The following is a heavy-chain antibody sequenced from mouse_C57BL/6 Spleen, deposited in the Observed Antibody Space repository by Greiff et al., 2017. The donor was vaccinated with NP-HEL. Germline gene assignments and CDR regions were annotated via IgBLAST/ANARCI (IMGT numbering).Heavy chain of an antibody. J-gene: IGHJ2*01. CDR2: ISDGGSYT. Sequence: DVQLQESGGGLVKPGGSLKLSCAASGFTFSSYAMSWVRQTPEKRLEWVATISDGGSYTYYPDNVKGRFTISRDNAKNNLYLQMSHLKSEDTAMYYCARDQRLRRGMGYFDYWGQGTTLTVSS. D-gene: IGHD2-4*01. V-gene: IGHV5-4*01. CDR1: GFTFSSYA. CDR3: ARDQRLRRGMGYFDY.